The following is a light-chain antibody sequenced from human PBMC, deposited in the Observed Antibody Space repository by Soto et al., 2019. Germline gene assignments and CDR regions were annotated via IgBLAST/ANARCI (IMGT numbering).Light chain of an antibody. Sequence: AIHMTQSPSSLSASVGDRVTITCRASQGIRNDLGWYQQKPGKAPKLLIYAASSLQSGVPSRFSGSGSGTDFTLSISSLQPEDFATYYCLQDYDYPLTFGPGTKVDIK. V-gene: IGKV1-6*01. J-gene: IGKJ3*01. CDR1: QGIRND. CDR2: AAS. CDR3: LQDYDYPLT.